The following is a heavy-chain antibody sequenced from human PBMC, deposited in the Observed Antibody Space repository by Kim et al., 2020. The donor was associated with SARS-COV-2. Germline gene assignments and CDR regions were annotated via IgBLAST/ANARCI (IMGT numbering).Heavy chain of an antibody. CDR3: ARDRYYYGSGIYYNWFDP. V-gene: IGHV4-31*03. CDR1: GAPISSGGYS. CDR2: IYSSGST. D-gene: IGHD3-10*01. J-gene: IGHJ5*02. Sequence: SETLSLTCTVSGAPISSGGYSWTWIRQHPGKGLEWIGYIYSSGSTSYNPSLKSRVSISLDTSKNQLSLQLNSVTAADTAVYYCARDRYYYGSGIYYNWFDPWGQGTLVTVSS.